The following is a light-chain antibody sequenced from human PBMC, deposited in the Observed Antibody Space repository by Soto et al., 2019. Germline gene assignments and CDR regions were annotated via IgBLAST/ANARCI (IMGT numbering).Light chain of an antibody. CDR2: NVS. CDR1: NSDVGGYNY. J-gene: IGLJ1*01. Sequence: QSVLTQPASVSGSPGQSITICCTGTNSDVGGYNYVSWYQHHPGKAPKLMICNVSNRPSGVSNRFSGSKSGNTASLTISGLQAEDYADYYCSSYTSISTHVFRTGTKVTV. V-gene: IGLV2-14*03. CDR3: SSYTSISTHV.